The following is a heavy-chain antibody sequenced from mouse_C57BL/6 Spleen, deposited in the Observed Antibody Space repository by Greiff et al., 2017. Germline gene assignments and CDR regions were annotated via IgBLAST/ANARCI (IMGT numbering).Heavy chain of an antibody. CDR1: GYAFSSDW. V-gene: IGHV1-80*01. Sequence: VQLQQSGAELVKPGASVKISCTASGYAFSSDWMNWVKQRPGKGLEWIGQIYPGDGDTNYTGKFKGKATLTADKSSITAYLPLSSLTYADSAVYFCARWDCYYYAMDYWGQGTSVTVSS. CDR2: IYPGDGDT. J-gene: IGHJ4*01. D-gene: IGHD4-1*01. CDR3: ARWDCYYYAMDY.